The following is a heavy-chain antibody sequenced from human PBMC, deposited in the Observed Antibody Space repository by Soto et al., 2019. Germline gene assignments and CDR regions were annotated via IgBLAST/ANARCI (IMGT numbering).Heavy chain of an antibody. CDR1: GGSISSADYY. CDR2: IYYSGST. Sequence: SETLSLTCTVSGGSISSADYYWSWIRQPPGKGLEWIGYIYYSGSTNYNPSLKSRVTISVDTSKNQFSLKLSSVTAADTAVYYCARHPYGDYLYFDYWGQGTLVTVSS. D-gene: IGHD4-17*01. V-gene: IGHV4-30-4*01. CDR3: ARHPYGDYLYFDY. J-gene: IGHJ4*02.